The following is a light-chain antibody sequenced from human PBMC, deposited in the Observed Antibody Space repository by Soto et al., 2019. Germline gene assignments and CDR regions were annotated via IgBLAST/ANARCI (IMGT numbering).Light chain of an antibody. Sequence: DIQMTQSPSSLSAFVGDRVTISCQASEDIGNYLNWYQQKPGKAPRLLIYEASNLRTGVPSRFSGSGSGTDFIFTISRLQPEDFATYFCQRYDKPPFTFGGGTKVDIK. CDR1: EDIGNY. CDR3: QRYDKPPFT. CDR2: EAS. V-gene: IGKV1-33*01. J-gene: IGKJ4*01.